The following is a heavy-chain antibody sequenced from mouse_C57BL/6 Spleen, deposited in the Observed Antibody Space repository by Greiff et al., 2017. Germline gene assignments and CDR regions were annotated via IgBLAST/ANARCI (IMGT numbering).Heavy chain of an antibody. D-gene: IGHD1-1*01. CDR1: GYTFTDYN. Sequence: VQLQQSGPELVKPGASVKIPCKASGYTFTDYNMDWVKQSHGKSLEWIGDINPNNGGTIYNQKFKGKATLTVEKSSSTAYMELRSLTSEDTAVYYCARSTPRGSSSAWFAYWGQGTLVTVSA. J-gene: IGHJ3*01. CDR3: ARSTPRGSSSAWFAY. V-gene: IGHV1-18*01. CDR2: INPNNGGT.